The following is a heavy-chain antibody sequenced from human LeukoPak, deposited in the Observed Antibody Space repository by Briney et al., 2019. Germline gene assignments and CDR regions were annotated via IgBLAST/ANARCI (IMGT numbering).Heavy chain of an antibody. CDR2: LSGSGAIT. V-gene: IGHV3-23*01. Sequence: GGSLRLSCAASGFTFSSYGIYWVRQAPGKGLEWASGLSGSGAITYYADSVKGRFTISRDNPKNTMYLQMNSLRAADTAIYYCAKGGTTAVTTTYFDYWGQGTLVTVSS. D-gene: IGHD4-17*01. CDR3: AKGGTTAVTTTYFDY. CDR1: GFTFSSYG. J-gene: IGHJ4*02.